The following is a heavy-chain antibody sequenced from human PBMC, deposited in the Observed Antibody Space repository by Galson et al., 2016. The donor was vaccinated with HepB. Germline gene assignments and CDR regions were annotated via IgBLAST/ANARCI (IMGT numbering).Heavy chain of an antibody. D-gene: IGHD3-22*01. CDR3: ARLRGAYYSDSSWDAFDV. CDR2: SIPLFGTG. Sequence: SVKVSCKASGGTFRRHTISWVRQAPGQRLEWMGGSIPLFGTGHYAQRFQGRVTITADDSTNTAFMELKSLRSDDTAIYYCARLRGAYYSDSSWDAFDVWGQGTMVTVSS. CDR1: GGTFRRHT. V-gene: IGHV1-69*13. J-gene: IGHJ3*01.